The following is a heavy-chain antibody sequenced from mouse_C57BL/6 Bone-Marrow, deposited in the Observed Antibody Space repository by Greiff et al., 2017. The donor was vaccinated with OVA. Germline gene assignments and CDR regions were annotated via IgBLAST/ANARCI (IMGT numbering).Heavy chain of an antibody. CDR3: AVIYDDYDDGMDY. CDR1: GFTFSSYA. D-gene: IGHD2-4*01. V-gene: IGHV5-4*03. J-gene: IGHJ4*01. CDR2: ISAGGSYT. Sequence: DVMLVESGGGLVKPGGSLKLSCAASGFTFSSYAMSWVRQTPEKRLEWVATISAGGSYTYYPDNVKGRFTISRDNAKNNLYLQMSQLKSEDTAMYYSAVIYDDYDDGMDYWGQGTSVTVSA.